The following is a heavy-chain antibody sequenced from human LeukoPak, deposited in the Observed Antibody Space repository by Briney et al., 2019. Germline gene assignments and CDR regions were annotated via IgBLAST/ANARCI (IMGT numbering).Heavy chain of an antibody. CDR1: GFTVSSNY. J-gene: IGHJ6*03. Sequence: PGGSLRLSCAASGFTVSSNYMSWVRQAPGKGLEWVSVIYSGGSTYYADSVKGRFTISRDNSKNTLYLQMNSLRAEDTAVYYCARYGTATVVPAAIPNYYYYYMDVWGKGTTVTISS. D-gene: IGHD2-2*02. CDR2: IYSGGST. V-gene: IGHV3-53*01. CDR3: ARYGTATVVPAAIPNYYYYYMDV.